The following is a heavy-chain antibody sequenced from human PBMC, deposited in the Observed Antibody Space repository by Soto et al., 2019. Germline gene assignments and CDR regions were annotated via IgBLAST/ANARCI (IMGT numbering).Heavy chain of an antibody. CDR3: ARTGYSIVGIYFDY. CDR2: IFSNDDK. Sequence: QVTLKESGPVLVKPTETLTLTCTVSGFSLSNGRMAVSWIRQPPGKALEWLAHIFSNDDKSYSTSLKTSLTISKDTPRSQVVLTMTNVDPVDTATYYCARTGYSIVGIYFDYWGQGTLVTVSS. V-gene: IGHV2-26*01. CDR1: GFSLSNGRMA. D-gene: IGHD6-13*01. J-gene: IGHJ4*02.